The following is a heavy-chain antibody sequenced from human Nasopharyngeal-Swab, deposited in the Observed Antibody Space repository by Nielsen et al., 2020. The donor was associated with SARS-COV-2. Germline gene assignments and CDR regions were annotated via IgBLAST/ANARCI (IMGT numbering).Heavy chain of an antibody. V-gene: IGHV1-18*04. Sequence: ASVKVSCKASGNTFPDYGFNWVRQAPGQGLEWMGWINAYNGKRNYAQNLQGRVTMTADRSSSSAYMELRSLTSGDTAVYYCVRDRAEGVEMAKVMGYWGQGTLVTVSP. J-gene: IGHJ4*02. CDR2: INAYNGKR. D-gene: IGHD5-24*01. CDR3: VRDRAEGVEMAKVMGY. CDR1: GNTFPDYG.